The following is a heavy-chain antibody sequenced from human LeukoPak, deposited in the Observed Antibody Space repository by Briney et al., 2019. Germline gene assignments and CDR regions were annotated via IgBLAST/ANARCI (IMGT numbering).Heavy chain of an antibody. CDR2: FDPEDGET. V-gene: IGHV1-24*01. CDR1: GYTLTELS. CDR3: QKATYDILTGRNPNRFDP. Sequence: GASVKDSCKVSGYTLTELSMHWVRQAPGKGLEWMGGFDPEDGETIYAQKFQGRVTMTEDTSTDTAYMELSSLRSEDTAFFYRQKATYDILTGRNPNRFDPWGQGTLVTVSS. J-gene: IGHJ5*02. D-gene: IGHD3-9*01.